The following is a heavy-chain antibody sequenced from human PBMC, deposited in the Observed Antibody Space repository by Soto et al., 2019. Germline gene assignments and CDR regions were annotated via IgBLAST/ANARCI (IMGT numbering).Heavy chain of an antibody. CDR2: INHSGST. D-gene: IGHD3-3*01. V-gene: IGHV4-34*01. J-gene: IGHJ6*02. CDR3: ARGRAITIFGVVIRSLYYGMEV. Sequence: PSETLSLTCAVYGGSFSGYYWSWIRQPPGKGLEWIGEINHSGSTNYNPSLKSRVTISVDTSKNQFSLKLSSVTAADTAVYYCARGRAITIFGVVIRSLYYGMEVWGQGTTVTVSS. CDR1: GGSFSGYY.